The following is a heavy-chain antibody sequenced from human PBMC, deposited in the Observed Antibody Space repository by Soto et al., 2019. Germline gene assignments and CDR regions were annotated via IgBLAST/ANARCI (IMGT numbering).Heavy chain of an antibody. Sequence: ESVGGVVQPGRSLRLSCAASGFTFSSYGMHWVRQAPGKGLEWVAVIWYDGSNKYYADSVKGRFTISRDNSKNTLYLQMNSLRAEDTAVYYCARDSGRGYYTAWGQGTLVTVSS. CDR1: GFTFSSYG. CDR3: ARDSGRGYYTA. D-gene: IGHD2-8*01. CDR2: IWYDGSNK. J-gene: IGHJ4*02. V-gene: IGHV3-33*01.